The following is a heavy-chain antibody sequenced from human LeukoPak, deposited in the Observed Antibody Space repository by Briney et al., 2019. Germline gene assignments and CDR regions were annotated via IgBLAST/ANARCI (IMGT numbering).Heavy chain of an antibody. J-gene: IGHJ6*02. CDR3: AKDLSAYGDSRMDV. V-gene: IGHV3-30*18. D-gene: IGHD4-17*01. Sequence: GGSLRLSCAASGFTFSSYGMHWVRPAPGKGLEWVAVISYDGSNKYYADSVKGRFTISRDNSKNTLYLQMNSLRAEDTAVYYCAKDLSAYGDSRMDVWGQGTTVTVSS. CDR2: ISYDGSNK. CDR1: GFTFSSYG.